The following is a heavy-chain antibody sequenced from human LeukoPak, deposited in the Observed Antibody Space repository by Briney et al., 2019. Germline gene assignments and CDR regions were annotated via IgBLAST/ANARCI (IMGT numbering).Heavy chain of an antibody. CDR3: ARSGYSGYDGYWFDP. Sequence: SGPALVKPTQTLTLTCTFSGFSLSTSGMRVSWIRQPPGKAPEWLARIDWDDDKFYSTSLKTRLTISKDTSKNQVVLTMTNMDPVDTATYYCARSGYSGYDGYWFDPWGQGTLVTVSS. CDR1: GFSLSTSGMR. D-gene: IGHD5-12*01. J-gene: IGHJ5*02. V-gene: IGHV2-70*04. CDR2: IDWDDDK.